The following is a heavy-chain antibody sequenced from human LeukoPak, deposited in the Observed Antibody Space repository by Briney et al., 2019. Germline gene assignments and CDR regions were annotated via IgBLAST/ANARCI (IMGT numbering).Heavy chain of an antibody. J-gene: IGHJ4*02. CDR2: IYPGDSDT. CDR3: ARSSGPGSYYYGSGSYNY. Sequence: GESLKISCKGSGYSFTNYWIGWVRQMSGKGLEWMGIIYPGDSDTRYSPSFQGQVTISADKSIITAYLQWSSLKASDTAMYYCARSSGPGSYYYGSGSYNYWGQGTLVTVSS. V-gene: IGHV5-51*01. D-gene: IGHD3-10*01. CDR1: GYSFTNYW.